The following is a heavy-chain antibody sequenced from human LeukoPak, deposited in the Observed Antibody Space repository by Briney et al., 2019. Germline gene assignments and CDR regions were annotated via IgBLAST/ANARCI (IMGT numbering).Heavy chain of an antibody. D-gene: IGHD1-26*01. CDR1: GYTFTSYG. CDR2: ISAYNGNT. CDR3: ARDQVGRWDLHSSPKDY. Sequence: GASVKVSCKASGYTFTSYGISWVRQAPGQGLEWMGWISAYNGNTNYAQKLQGRVTMTTDTSTSTAYMELRSLRSDDTAVYYCARDQVGRWDLHSSPKDYWGQGTLVTVSS. V-gene: IGHV1-18*01. J-gene: IGHJ4*02.